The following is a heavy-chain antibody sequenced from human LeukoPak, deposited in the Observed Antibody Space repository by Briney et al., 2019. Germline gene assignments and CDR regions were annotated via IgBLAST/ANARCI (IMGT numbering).Heavy chain of an antibody. V-gene: IGHV1-8*01. CDR3: ARAELGMAAYDY. CDR2: MNPNSGNT. Sequence: ASVRVSCKASGYTFTSYDINWVRQATGQGLEWMGWMNPNSGNTGCAQKFQGRVTMTRNTSISTAYMELSSLRSEDTAVYYCARAELGMAAYDYWGQGTLVTVSS. D-gene: IGHD7-27*01. J-gene: IGHJ4*02. CDR1: GYTFTSYD.